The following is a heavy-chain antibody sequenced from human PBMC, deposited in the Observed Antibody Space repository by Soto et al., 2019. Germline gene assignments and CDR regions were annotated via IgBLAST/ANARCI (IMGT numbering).Heavy chain of an antibody. J-gene: IGHJ3*02. CDR3: ARQTIFGVVRPAFDI. CDR1: GYSFTSYW. CDR2: IYPGDSDT. Sequence: GESLKISCKGSGYSFTSYWIGWVRQMPGKGLEWMGIIYPGDSDTRYSPSFQGQVTISADKSISTAYLQWSSLKASDTAMYYCARQTIFGVVRPAFDIWGQGTMVTVSS. V-gene: IGHV5-51*01. D-gene: IGHD3-3*01.